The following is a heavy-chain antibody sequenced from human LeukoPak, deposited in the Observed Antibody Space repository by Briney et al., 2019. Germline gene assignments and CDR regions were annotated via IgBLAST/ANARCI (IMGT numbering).Heavy chain of an antibody. V-gene: IGHV1-8*01. Sequence: ASVKVSCKASGYTSTTHDLTWVRQATGQGLEWMGWMNPGSGDTAYAQKFQGRVTITRNTSISTAYMELSSLRSEDTAVYYCARESEPWGQGTLVTVSS. CDR1: GYTSTTHD. CDR2: MNPGSGDT. J-gene: IGHJ5*02. CDR3: ARESEP.